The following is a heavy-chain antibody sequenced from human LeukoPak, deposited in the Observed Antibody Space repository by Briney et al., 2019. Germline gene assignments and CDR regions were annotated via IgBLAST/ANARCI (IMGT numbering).Heavy chain of an antibody. D-gene: IGHD5-24*01. CDR3: ARDATIRRNGNRYGHPDY. CDR1: GYDFITFF. J-gene: IGHJ4*02. CDR2: INPSDNAT. V-gene: IGHV1-46*01. Sequence: ASVKVSCKTSGYDFITFFVHWVRQAPGQGLEWMTIINPSDNATKVAQKFQGRVNVTTDASTSTVYMELSSLRSEDTAVYFCARDATIRRNGNRYGHPDYWDQGTLVTVSS.